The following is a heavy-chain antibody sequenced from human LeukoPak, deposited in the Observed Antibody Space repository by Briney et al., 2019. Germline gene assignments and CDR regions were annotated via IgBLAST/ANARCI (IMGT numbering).Heavy chain of an antibody. D-gene: IGHD4-11*01. J-gene: IGHJ4*02. CDR2: MHPNSGVT. Sequence: GASVEVSCKASGYTFTGYWIHWVRQAPGQGLEWMGCMHPNSGVTGYAQRFQGRVTMTRDTSISTAYMDLSSLRSDDTAVYYCARDPGYLQSDYWGQGTLVTVPS. CDR1: GYTFTGYW. CDR3: ARDPGYLQSDY. V-gene: IGHV1-2*02.